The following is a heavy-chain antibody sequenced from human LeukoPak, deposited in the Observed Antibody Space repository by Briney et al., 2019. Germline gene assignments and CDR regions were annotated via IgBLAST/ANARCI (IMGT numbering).Heavy chain of an antibody. CDR2: IIPIFGTA. V-gene: IGHV1-69*13. CDR1: GGTFSSYA. J-gene: IGHJ6*03. D-gene: IGHD3-22*01. CDR3: ASRWVRGYNHYYYYYMDV. Sequence: SVKVSCKASGGTFSSYAISWVRQALGQGLEWMAGIIPIFGTANYAQKFQGRVTITADESTSTAYMELSSLRSEDTAVYYCASRWVRGYNHYYYYYMDVWGKGTTVTVSS.